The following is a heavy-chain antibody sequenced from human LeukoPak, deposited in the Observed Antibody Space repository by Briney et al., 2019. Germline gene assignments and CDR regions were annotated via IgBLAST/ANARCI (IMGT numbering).Heavy chain of an antibody. CDR3: ARGQVGPHYYDSSGYYYRGAFDI. V-gene: IGHV4-31*03. CDR2: IYYSGST. D-gene: IGHD3-22*01. J-gene: IGHJ3*02. Sequence: PSETLSLTCTVSGGSISSGGYYWSWIRQHPGKGLEWIGYIYYSGSTYYNSSLKSRVTISVDTSKNQFSLKLSSVTAADTAVYYCARGQVGPHYYDSSGYYYRGAFDIWGQGTMVTVSS. CDR1: GGSISSGGYY.